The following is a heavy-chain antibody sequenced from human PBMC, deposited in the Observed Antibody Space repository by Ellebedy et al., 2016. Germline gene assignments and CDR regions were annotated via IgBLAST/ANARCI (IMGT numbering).Heavy chain of an antibody. D-gene: IGHD6-13*01. CDR1: GFTFSSYT. V-gene: IGHV3-23*01. J-gene: IGHJ4*02. CDR3: AKDRVAAAGMYYFDY. Sequence: GESLKISXAASGFTFSSYTMRWVRQAPGKGLEWVSDISGSGGSTYYADSVKGRFTISRDNSKNTLYLQMNSLRAEDTAVYYCAKDRVAAAGMYYFDYWGQGTLVTVSS. CDR2: ISGSGGST.